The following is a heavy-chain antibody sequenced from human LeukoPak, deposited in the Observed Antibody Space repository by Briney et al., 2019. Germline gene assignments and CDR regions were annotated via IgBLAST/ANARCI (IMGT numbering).Heavy chain of an antibody. J-gene: IGHJ4*02. CDR1: GFSLTTSGMC. Sequence: SGPALVKPTQTLTLTCTFSGFSLTTSGMCVSWIRRPPGKALEWLALIDWDDDKSYSTSLKTRLTISKDTSKNQVVLTMTNMDPVDTATYYCARGSSHGFDYWGQGTLVTVSS. V-gene: IGHV2-70*01. CDR3: ARGSSHGFDY. CDR2: IDWDDDK.